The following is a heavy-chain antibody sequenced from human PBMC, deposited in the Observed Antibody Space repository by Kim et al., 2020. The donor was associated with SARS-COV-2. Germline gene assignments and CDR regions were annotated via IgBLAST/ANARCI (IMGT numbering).Heavy chain of an antibody. V-gene: IGHV3-11*01. J-gene: IGHJ4*02. D-gene: IGHD6-19*01. CDR3: ARVLTSGWSYFDY. Sequence: YAASVKGRLPNSQTNARASLYLQMNSLRAEDTAVYYCARVLTSGWSYFDYWGQGPLVTVSS.